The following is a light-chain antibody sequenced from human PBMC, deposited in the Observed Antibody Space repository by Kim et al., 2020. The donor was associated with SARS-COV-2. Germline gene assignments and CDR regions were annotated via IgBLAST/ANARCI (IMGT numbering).Light chain of an antibody. V-gene: IGLV3-21*04. CDR3: QVWDSSSDHPYV. Sequence: SYELTQPPSVSVAPEETARITCVGDNIESKTVHWYQQKSGQAPVLVIYYDSDRPSGIPERFSGSNLGNTATLTISRVEAGDEADYYCQVWDSSSDHPYVF. CDR1: NIESKT. J-gene: IGLJ1*01. CDR2: YDS.